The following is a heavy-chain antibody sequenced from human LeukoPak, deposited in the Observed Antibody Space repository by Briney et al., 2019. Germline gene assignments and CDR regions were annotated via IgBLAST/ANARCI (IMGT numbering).Heavy chain of an antibody. CDR2: ISGTSTAI. J-gene: IGHJ3*02. CDR3: ARGGGRPYSDAFDI. D-gene: IGHD2-15*01. V-gene: IGHV3-48*02. CDR1: GFTFSNYG. Sequence: QPGGSLRLSCAASGFTFSNYGMNWVRQAPGKGLEWVSFISGTSTAIYYADSVKGRFTISRDIARKSLYLQMNSLRDEDTAVYYCARGGGRPYSDAFDIWGQGTVVTVSS.